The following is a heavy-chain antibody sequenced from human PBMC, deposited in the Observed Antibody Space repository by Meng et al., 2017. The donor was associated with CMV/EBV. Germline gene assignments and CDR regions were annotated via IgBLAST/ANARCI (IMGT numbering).Heavy chain of an antibody. CDR2: IIPILGIA. CDR3: AREFFDYYDSSGYFLY. V-gene: IGHV1-69*10. D-gene: IGHD3-22*01. CDR1: GGTFSGYA. Sequence: SVKVSCKASGGTFSGYAISWVRQAPGQGLEWMGGIIPILGIANYAQKFQGRVTITADKSTSTAYMELGSLRSEDTAVYYCAREFFDYYDSSGYFLYWGQGTLVTVSS. J-gene: IGHJ4*02.